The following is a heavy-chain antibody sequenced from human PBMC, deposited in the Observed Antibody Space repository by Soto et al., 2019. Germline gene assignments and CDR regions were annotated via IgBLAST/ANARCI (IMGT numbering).Heavy chain of an antibody. CDR1: GFTFDDYA. J-gene: IGHJ4*02. CDR3: AKGPGYSRLIDY. D-gene: IGHD6-13*01. CDR2: ISWNSGSI. V-gene: IGHV3-9*01. Sequence: GGSLRLSCAASGFTFDDYAMHWVRQAPGKGLEWVSGISWNSGSIGYADSVKGRFTISRDTAKNSLYLQMNSLRAEDTALYYCAKGPGYSRLIDYWGQGTLVTVSS.